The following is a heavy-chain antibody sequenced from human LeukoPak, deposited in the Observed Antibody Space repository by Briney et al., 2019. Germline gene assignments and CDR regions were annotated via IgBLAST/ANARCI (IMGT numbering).Heavy chain of an antibody. CDR2: INLSGST. J-gene: IGHJ6*02. CDR3: ARHYIVVVPAAKNYYYGMDV. CDR1: GGSFSGYY. D-gene: IGHD2-2*01. V-gene: IGHV4-34*01. Sequence: SETLSLTCAVYGGSFSGYYWSWIRQPPGKGLEWIGEINLSGSTNYNPSLKSRVTISVDTSKNQFSLKLSSVTAADTAVYYCARHYIVVVPAAKNYYYGMDVWGQGTTVTVSS.